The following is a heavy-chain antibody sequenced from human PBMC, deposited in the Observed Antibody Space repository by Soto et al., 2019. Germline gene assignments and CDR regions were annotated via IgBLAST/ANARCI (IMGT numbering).Heavy chain of an antibody. J-gene: IGHJ5*02. V-gene: IGHV1-2*02. CDR3: ARDVRPGIAAAGTGNPRFDP. D-gene: IGHD6-13*01. CDR1: GYTFTGYY. Sequence: QVQLVQSGAEVKKPGASVKVSCKASGYTFTGYYMHWVRQAPGQGLEWMGWINPNSGGTNYAQKFQGRVTMTRDKSISTAYMELSRLRSDDTVVYYCARDVRPGIAAAGTGNPRFDPWGQGTLVTVSS. CDR2: INPNSGGT.